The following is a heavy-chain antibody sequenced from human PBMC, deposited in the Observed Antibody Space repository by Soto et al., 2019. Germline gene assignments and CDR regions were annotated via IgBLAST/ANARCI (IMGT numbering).Heavy chain of an antibody. J-gene: IGHJ4*02. CDR1: GFSFANYA. V-gene: IGHV3-23*01. CDR2: ISVSGDIT. CDR3: GKVSCSSTSCPLDF. D-gene: IGHD2-2*01. Sequence: EVQLLESGGGFLQPGGSLRLSCAASGFSFANYAMAWVRQAPGKGLEWVSDISVSGDITYYADSVKGRFTISRDNSKNTLYLQMNSLRAEDTALYYCGKVSCSSTSCPLDFCGQGTLVTVSS.